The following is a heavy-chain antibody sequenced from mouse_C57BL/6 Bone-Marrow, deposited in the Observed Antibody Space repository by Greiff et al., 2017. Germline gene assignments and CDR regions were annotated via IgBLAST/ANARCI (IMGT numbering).Heavy chain of an antibody. D-gene: IGHD3-1*01. CDR2: ISSGGSYT. CDR1: GFTFSSYG. CDR3: ARRGSGAMDY. J-gene: IGHJ4*01. Sequence: EVKLVESGGDLVKPGGSLKLSCAASGFTFSSYGMSWVRQTPDKRLEWVATISSGGSYTYYPDSVKGRFTISRDNAKNTLYLQMSSLKSEDTAMYYCARRGSGAMDYWCQGTSVTVSS. V-gene: IGHV5-6*02.